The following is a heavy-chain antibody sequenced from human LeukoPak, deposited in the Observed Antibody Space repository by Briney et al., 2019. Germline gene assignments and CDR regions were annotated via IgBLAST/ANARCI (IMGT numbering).Heavy chain of an antibody. CDR1: GHTFTSYD. CDR3: ARYFGDYDAFDI. V-gene: IGHV1-8*01. D-gene: IGHD4-17*01. Sequence: ASVKVSCKASGHTFTSYDINWVRQATGQGLEWMGWMNPNSGNTGYAQKFQGRVTITRNTSISTAYMELSSLRSEDTAVYYCARYFGDYDAFDIWGQGTMVTVSS. CDR2: MNPNSGNT. J-gene: IGHJ3*02.